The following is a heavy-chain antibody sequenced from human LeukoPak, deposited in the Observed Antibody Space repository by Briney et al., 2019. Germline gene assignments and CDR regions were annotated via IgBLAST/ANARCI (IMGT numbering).Heavy chain of an antibody. D-gene: IGHD2-8*02. CDR2: ISPTGSST. Sequence: ASVKVSCKASGFTFTNYYMHWVRQAAGQGLEWMGLISPTGSSTNYAQKFRGRVTMTRDTSTTTVYMELSSLRSEDTAVYYCAREESGGYSDYWGQGTLVTVSS. J-gene: IGHJ4*02. CDR3: AREESGGYSDY. CDR1: GFTFTNYY. V-gene: IGHV1-46*01.